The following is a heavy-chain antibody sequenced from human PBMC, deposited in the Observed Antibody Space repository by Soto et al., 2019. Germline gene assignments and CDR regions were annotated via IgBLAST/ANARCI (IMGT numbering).Heavy chain of an antibody. CDR1: GDSVTSGRDY. CDR2: IYYIGST. CDR3: ARQEYQLVYNFQS. J-gene: IGHJ1*01. Sequence: QVQLQESGPGLVKPSETLSLTCSVSGDSVTSGRDYWGWIRQTPGKGLEWIGSIYYIGSTYVNPSLKSRVILSVDTSKNRFSLRLTSVSAADSAVYYCARQEYQLVYNFQSWGLGILVTVSS. V-gene: IGHV4-39*01. D-gene: IGHD2-2*01.